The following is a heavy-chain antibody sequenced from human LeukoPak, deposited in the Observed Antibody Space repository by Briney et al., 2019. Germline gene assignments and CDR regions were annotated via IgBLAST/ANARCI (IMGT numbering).Heavy chain of an antibody. D-gene: IGHD2-15*01. J-gene: IGHJ4*02. CDR1: GYTFTAYY. CDR2: IDANSGGT. Sequence: ASVKVSCKASGYTFTAYYMHWVRQAPGQGLEWIVWIDANSGGTNYTQKFQGRVTITRDTSIGTAYMELSSLISDDTAVYYCASEAYCSGGSCSLHRVASWGQGTLVTVSS. CDR3: ASEAYCSGGSCSLHRVAS. V-gene: IGHV1-2*02.